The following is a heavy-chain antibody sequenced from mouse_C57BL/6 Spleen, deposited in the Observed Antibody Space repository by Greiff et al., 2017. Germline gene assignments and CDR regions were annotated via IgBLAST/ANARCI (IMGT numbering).Heavy chain of an antibody. CDR2: IDPEDGET. D-gene: IGHD1-1*01. V-gene: IGHV14-2*01. CDR3: ARGDYGSSYAMDY. J-gene: IGHJ4*01. CDR1: GFNIKDYY. Sequence: VQLQQPGAELVKPGASVKLSCTASGFNIKDYYMHWVKQRPEQGLEWIGRIDPEDGETKYAPKFQGKATITADTSSTTAYLQLSSLTSEDTAVYYCARGDYGSSYAMDYWGQGTSVTVSS.